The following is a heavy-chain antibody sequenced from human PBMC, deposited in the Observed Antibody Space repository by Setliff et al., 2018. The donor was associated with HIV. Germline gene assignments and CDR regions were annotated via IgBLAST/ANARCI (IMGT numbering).Heavy chain of an antibody. Sequence: PGGSLRLSCAASGFTFSRYWMSWVRQAPGKGLEWVANIKQDGSEKYYGDSVRGRFTVSRDNAENSVYLQMNSLRAEDTAVYYCARDGGEYWGQGTLVTVSS. CDR1: GFTFSRYW. J-gene: IGHJ4*02. V-gene: IGHV3-7*01. D-gene: IGHD3-16*01. CDR3: ARDGGEY. CDR2: IKQDGSEK.